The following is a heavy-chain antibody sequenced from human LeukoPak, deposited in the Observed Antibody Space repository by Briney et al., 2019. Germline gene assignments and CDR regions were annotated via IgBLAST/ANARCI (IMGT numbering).Heavy chain of an antibody. Sequence: GGSLRLSRAASGFAVSSNYMSWVRQAPGKGLEWVSVIYSGGSTYSADSVKGRFTISRDNSKNTLYLQMNSLRAEDTAVYYCARDLKYWGQGTLVTVSS. CDR2: IYSGGST. D-gene: IGHD2/OR15-2a*01. V-gene: IGHV3-66*01. CDR1: GFAVSSNY. CDR3: ARDLKY. J-gene: IGHJ4*02.